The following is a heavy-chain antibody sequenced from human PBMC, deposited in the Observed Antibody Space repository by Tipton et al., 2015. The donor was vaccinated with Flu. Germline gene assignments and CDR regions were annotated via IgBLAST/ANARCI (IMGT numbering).Heavy chain of an antibody. CDR2: IYYTGST. V-gene: IGHV4-59*01. D-gene: IGHD1-26*01. CDR1: GGSISSYY. Sequence: TLSLTCTVSGGSISSYYWSWIRQPPGKGLEWIGYIYYTGSTNYNPSLKSRVTISVDTSKNQFSLKLSSVTAADTAVYYCARAPDSIVGATVFDYWRQGTLVTVSS. J-gene: IGHJ4*02. CDR3: ARAPDSIVGATVFDY.